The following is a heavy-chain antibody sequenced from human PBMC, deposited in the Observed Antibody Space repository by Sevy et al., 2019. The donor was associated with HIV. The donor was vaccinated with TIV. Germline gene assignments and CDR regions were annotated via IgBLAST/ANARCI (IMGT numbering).Heavy chain of an antibody. J-gene: IGHJ6*02. D-gene: IGHD6-13*01. CDR3: AKDLSNSWSGMDV. Sequence: GGSLRLSCSASEFTFSFYAMHWVRQAPGKGLERVAFIHNDGNKKYYAESVKGRFTISRDNSKNTVYLQMNSLGVEDTAVYYCAKDLSNSWSGMDVWGQGTTVTVSS. V-gene: IGHV3-30*02. CDR2: IHNDGNKK. CDR1: EFTFSFYA.